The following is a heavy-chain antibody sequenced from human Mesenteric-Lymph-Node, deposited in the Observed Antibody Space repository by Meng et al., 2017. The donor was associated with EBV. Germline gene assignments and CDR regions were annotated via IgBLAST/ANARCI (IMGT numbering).Heavy chain of an antibody. V-gene: IGHV4-34*01. CDR3: ARRLIAARGYRGRWFDP. D-gene: IGHD6-6*01. J-gene: IGHJ5*02. Sequence: VQLHWCVPALLKPSRTMSLTWSAYGGSFSGYYWRWIRQPPGKWQGWIGETNKRGSTNYNPSLKSRVTISVDTSKNQFSLKLSSVTDADMAVYYCARRLIAARGYRGRWFDPWGQGTLVTVSS. CDR1: GGSFSGYY. CDR2: TNKRGST.